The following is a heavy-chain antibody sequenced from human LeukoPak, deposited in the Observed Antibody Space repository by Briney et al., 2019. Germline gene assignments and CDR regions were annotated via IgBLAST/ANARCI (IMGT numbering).Heavy chain of an antibody. Sequence: SETLSLTCTVSGGFISSYYRTWIRQSPGKGLEWIGFINYSGSTNYNPSLKSRVTMSLDTPKNEFSLQLSSVTAADTAVYYCARRGAARRYDGMDVWGQGTTVTVSS. CDR2: INYSGST. J-gene: IGHJ6*02. D-gene: IGHD6-6*01. CDR3: ARRGAARRYDGMDV. V-gene: IGHV4-59*08. CDR1: GGFISSYY.